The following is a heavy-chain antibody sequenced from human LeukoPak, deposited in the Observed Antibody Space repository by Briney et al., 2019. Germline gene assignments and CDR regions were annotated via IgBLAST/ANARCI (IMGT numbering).Heavy chain of an antibody. CDR1: GFSFSNFG. V-gene: IGHV3-30*18. D-gene: IGHD3-10*01. CDR3: AKKNSYGSGAGDPLDV. CDR2: ISHDGSLK. J-gene: IGHJ3*01. Sequence: GRSLRLSCAASGFSFSNFGMHWVRQAPGKGLEWVAIISHDGSLKYFSDSVKGRFTISRDNSKNTLYLQMDSLRADDTAVYYCAKKNSYGSGAGDPLDVWGHGTLVTVSS.